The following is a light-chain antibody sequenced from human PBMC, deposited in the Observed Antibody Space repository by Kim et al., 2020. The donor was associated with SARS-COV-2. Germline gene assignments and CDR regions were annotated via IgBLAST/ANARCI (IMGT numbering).Light chain of an antibody. J-gene: IGLJ2*01. CDR2: KVS. Sequence: QSSTTATPATGSDIGSYYYVSWYQQPPDNAPKLVIYKVSDRPSGVSIRFSGSKSGDTASLTISELQAEDEADYYCSSYSSSTTLVVFGGGTQLTVL. CDR3: SSYSSSTTLVV. V-gene: IGLV2-14*01. CDR1: GSDIGSYYY.